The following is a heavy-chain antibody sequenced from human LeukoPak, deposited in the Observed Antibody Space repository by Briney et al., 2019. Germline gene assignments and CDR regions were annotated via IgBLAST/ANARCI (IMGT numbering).Heavy chain of an antibody. CDR1: GFTVSSNY. V-gene: IGHV3-53*01. J-gene: IGHJ4*02. Sequence: GGSLRLSCAASGFTVSSNYMSWVRQAPGKGLEWVSVIYSGGSTYYADSVKGRFTISRDNSKNTLYLQMNSLRAEDTAVYYCARAPGELFYYFDYWGQGTLVTVSS. CDR2: IYSGGST. CDR3: ARAPGELFYYFDY. D-gene: IGHD3-10*01.